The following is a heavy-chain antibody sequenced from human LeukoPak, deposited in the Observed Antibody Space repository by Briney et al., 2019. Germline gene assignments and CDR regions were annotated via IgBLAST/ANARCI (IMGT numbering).Heavy chain of an antibody. CDR3: AKDFPLLEMATTDY. V-gene: IGHV3-21*01. D-gene: IGHD5-24*01. Sequence: GGSLRLSCAASGFTFSSYSMNWVRQAPGKGLEWVSSISSSSSYIYYADSVKGRFTISRDNAKNSLYLQMNSLRAEDTAVYYCAKDFPLLEMATTDYWGQGTLATVSS. CDR1: GFTFSSYS. J-gene: IGHJ4*02. CDR2: ISSSSSYI.